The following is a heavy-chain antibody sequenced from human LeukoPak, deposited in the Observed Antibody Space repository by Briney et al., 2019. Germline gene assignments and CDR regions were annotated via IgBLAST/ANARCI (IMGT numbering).Heavy chain of an antibody. V-gene: IGHV3-7*01. CDR3: ARDRDGTLWFGESSYFDY. CDR2: IKQAGSEK. J-gene: IGHJ4*02. Sequence: SGGSLRLSCAASGFTFSSYWMSWVRQAPGKGLEWVANIKQAGSEKYYVDSVKGRFTISRDNAKNSLYLQMNSLRAEDTAVYYCARDRDGTLWFGESSYFDYWGQGTLVTVSS. CDR1: GFTFSSYW. D-gene: IGHD3-10*01.